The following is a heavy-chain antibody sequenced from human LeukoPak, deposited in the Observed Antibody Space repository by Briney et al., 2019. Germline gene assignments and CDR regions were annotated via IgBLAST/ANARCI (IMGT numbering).Heavy chain of an antibody. CDR2: ISGSSASI. J-gene: IGHJ4*02. Sequence: PRGSLRLSCAASGFTFSSYGMHWVRQAPGKGLEWVSYISGSSASINYADSVEGRFTISRDNPKNSLYLQMSSLRAEDTAVYYCARRYCSGSNCYFDYWGQGTLVTVSS. V-gene: IGHV3-48*04. CDR1: GFTFSSYG. D-gene: IGHD2-15*01. CDR3: ARRYCSGSNCYFDY.